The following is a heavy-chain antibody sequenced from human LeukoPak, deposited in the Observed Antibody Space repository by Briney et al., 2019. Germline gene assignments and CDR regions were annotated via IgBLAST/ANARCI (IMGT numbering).Heavy chain of an antibody. J-gene: IGHJ4*02. CDR2: INPSGGST. D-gene: IGHD1-26*01. CDR1: GYTFTSYY. V-gene: IGHV1-46*01. CDR3: ARDALRSESRGATFDY. Sequence: ASVKVSCKASGYTFTSYYVHWVRQAPGQGLEWMGIINPSGGSTSYAQKFQGRVTVTRDTSTSTVYMELSSLRSEDTAVYYCARDALRSESRGATFDYWGQGTLVTVSS.